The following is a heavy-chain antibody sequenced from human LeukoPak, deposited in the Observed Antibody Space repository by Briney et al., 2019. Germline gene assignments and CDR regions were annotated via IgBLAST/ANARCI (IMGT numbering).Heavy chain of an antibody. CDR3: ARALVGAHYYYYMDV. V-gene: IGHV1-8*03. Sequence: ASVKVSCKASGYTFTSYDINWVRQATGQGLEWMGWMNPNSGNTGYAQKFQGRVTITRNTSISTAYMELSSLRSEDTAVYYCARALVGAHYYYYMDVWGKGTTVTVSS. CDR2: MNPNSGNT. CDR1: GYTFTSYD. D-gene: IGHD1-26*01. J-gene: IGHJ6*03.